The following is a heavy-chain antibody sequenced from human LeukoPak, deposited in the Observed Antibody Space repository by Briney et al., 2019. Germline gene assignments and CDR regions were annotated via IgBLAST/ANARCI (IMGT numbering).Heavy chain of an antibody. J-gene: IGHJ3*02. CDR2: IYHSGST. CDR1: GGSISSSNW. Sequence: SETLSLTCAVSGGSISSSNWWSWVRQPPGKGLEWIGEIYHSGSTNYNPSLKSRVTISVDTSKNQFSLKLSSVTAADTAVYYCARSGRWLQFRAFDIWGQGTMVTVSS. CDR3: ARSGRWLQFRAFDI. D-gene: IGHD5-24*01. V-gene: IGHV4-4*02.